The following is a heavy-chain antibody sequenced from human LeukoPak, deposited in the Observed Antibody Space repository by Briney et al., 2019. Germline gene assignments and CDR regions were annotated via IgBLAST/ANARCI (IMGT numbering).Heavy chain of an antibody. CDR1: GFTFSGYE. J-gene: IGHJ5*02. D-gene: IGHD3-9*01. Sequence: LAGGSLRLSCAASGFTFSGYEMNWVRQAPGKGLEWVSYIGSGGGTKHYADSVKGRFTISRDNAKNSLYLQMNSLRAEDTAVYYCARETGYWFDPWGQGTLVTVSS. CDR2: IGSGGGTK. CDR3: ARETGYWFDP. V-gene: IGHV3-48*03.